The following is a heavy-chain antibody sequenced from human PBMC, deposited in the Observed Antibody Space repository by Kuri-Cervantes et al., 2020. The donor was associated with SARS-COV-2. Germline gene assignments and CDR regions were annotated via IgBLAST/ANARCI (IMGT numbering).Heavy chain of an antibody. J-gene: IGHJ5*02. Sequence: ESLKISCAASGFTFSDYYMSWIRQAPGKGLEWLGYIYYSGSTNYNPSLKSRVTTSVDTSKNQFPLKLSSVTAADTAVYYCARAGDYGDYWWFDPWGQGTLVTVSS. CDR1: GFTFSDYY. CDR3: ARAGDYGDYWWFDP. V-gene: IGHV4-59*01. D-gene: IGHD4-17*01. CDR2: IYYSGST.